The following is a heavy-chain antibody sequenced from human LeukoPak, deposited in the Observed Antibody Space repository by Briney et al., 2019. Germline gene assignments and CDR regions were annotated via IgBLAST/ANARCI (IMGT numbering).Heavy chain of an antibody. CDR1: GGTFSSYA. CDR3: ARESSSHYNAIDY. V-gene: IGHV1-69*05. CDR2: IIPIFGTA. J-gene: IGHJ4*02. Sequence: GASVKVSCKAPGGTFSSYAISWVRQAPGQGLEWMGGIIPIFGTANYAQKFQGRVTITTDESTSTAYMELSSLRSEDTAVYYCARESSSHYNAIDYWGQGTLVTVSS. D-gene: IGHD6-13*01.